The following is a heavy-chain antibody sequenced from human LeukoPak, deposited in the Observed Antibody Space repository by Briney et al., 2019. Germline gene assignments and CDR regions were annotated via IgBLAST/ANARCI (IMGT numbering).Heavy chain of an antibody. CDR2: ISGSGGST. Sequence: GGSLRLSCAASGFTFSSYVMSWVRQAPGKGLEWVSAISGSGGSTYYADSVKGRFTISRDNSKNTLYLQMNSLRAEDTAVYYCAKSTTSGDYVWGSYRSFDYWGQGTLVTVSS. CDR3: AKSTTSGDYVWGSYRSFDY. D-gene: IGHD3-16*02. V-gene: IGHV3-23*01. J-gene: IGHJ4*02. CDR1: GFTFSSYV.